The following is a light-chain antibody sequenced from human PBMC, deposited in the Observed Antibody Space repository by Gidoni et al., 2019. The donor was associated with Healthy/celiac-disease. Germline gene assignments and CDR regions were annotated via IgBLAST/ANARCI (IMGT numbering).Light chain of an antibody. J-gene: IGKJ3*01. V-gene: IGKV1-5*03. CDR3: QQYNSYSFT. CDR2: KAS. Sequence: DIQMTQSPPTLSASVGDRVTITCRASQSISSWLAWYQQKPGKAPKLLIYKASSLESGVPSRFSGSGSGTEFTLTISSLQPDDFATYYCQQYNSYSFTFXPXTKVDIK. CDR1: QSISSW.